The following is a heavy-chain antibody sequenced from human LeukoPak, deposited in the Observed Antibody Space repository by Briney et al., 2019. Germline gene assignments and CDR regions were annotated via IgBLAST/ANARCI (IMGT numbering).Heavy chain of an antibody. Sequence: GGSLRLSCAASGSTVSSNYMSWVRQAPGKGLEWVSAISGSGGSTYYADSVKGRFTISRDNSKNTLYLQMNSLRAEDTAVYYCAKLRGVGNYYDSSGYYYPCDYWGQGTLVTVSS. CDR2: ISGSGGST. CDR1: GSTVSSNY. J-gene: IGHJ4*02. CDR3: AKLRGVGNYYDSSGYYYPCDY. V-gene: IGHV3-23*01. D-gene: IGHD3-22*01.